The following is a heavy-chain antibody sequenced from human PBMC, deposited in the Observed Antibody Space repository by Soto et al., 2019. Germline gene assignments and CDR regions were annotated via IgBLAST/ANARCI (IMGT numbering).Heavy chain of an antibody. D-gene: IGHD6-13*01. CDR3: ARGIAAAKYDY. CDR1: GGTFSSYA. J-gene: IGHJ4*02. CDR2: INPNSGGT. V-gene: IGHV1-2*04. Sequence: GASVKVSCKASGGTFSSYAISWVRQAPGQGLEWMGWINPNSGGTNYAQKFQGWVTMTRDTSISTAYMELSRLRSDDTAVYYCARGIAAAKYDYWGQGTLVTVSS.